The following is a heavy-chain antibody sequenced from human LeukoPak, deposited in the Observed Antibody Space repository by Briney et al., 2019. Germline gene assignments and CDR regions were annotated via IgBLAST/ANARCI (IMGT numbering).Heavy chain of an antibody. CDR3: ARSGRDNRAFDI. CDR2: IYPGDSDT. D-gene: IGHD2-21*01. CDR1: GYSFTNYW. J-gene: IGHJ3*02. V-gene: IGHV5-51*01. Sequence: GESLKISCKGSGYSFTNYWIAWVRQMPGKGLEWMGIIYPGDSDTTYSPSFQGQVTISADKSISAAYLQWSSLKASDTAMYYCARSGRDNRAFDIWGQGTMVTVSS.